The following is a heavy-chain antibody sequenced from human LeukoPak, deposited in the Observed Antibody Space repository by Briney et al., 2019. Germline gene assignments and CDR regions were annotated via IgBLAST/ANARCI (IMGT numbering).Heavy chain of an antibody. J-gene: IGHJ3*02. V-gene: IGHV4-59*01. CDR1: GGSISSYY. CDR2: IYYSGST. CDR3: ARVLKGPAAFDI. Sequence: SETLSLTCTVSGGSISSYYWSWIRQPPGKGLEWIGYIYYSGSTNYNPSLKSRVTISVDTSKNQFSLKLSSVTAADTAVYYCARVLKGPAAFDIWGQGTMVTVSS.